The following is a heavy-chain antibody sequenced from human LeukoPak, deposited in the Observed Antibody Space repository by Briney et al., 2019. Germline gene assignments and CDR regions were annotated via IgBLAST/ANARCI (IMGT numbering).Heavy chain of an antibody. D-gene: IGHD6-13*01. CDR3: ARDKFYSSSWASGAADY. J-gene: IGHJ4*02. CDR2: ISAYNGNT. Sequence: ASVKVSCKASGYTFTSYGISWVRQAPGQGLEWMGWISAYNGNTNYAQKLQGRVTMTTDTSTSTAYMELRSLRSDDTAVYYCARDKFYSSSWASGAADYWGQGTLVTVSS. CDR1: GYTFTSYG. V-gene: IGHV1-18*01.